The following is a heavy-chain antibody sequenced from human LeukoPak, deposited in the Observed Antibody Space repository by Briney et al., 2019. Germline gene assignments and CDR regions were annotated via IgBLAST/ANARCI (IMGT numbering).Heavy chain of an antibody. Sequence: SQTLSLSCAVSGGSISSGGYSWSWIRQPPGKGLEWIGYIYHSGSTYYNPSLKSRVTISVDRSKNQFSLKLSSVTAADTAVYYCARADGDYPNWFDPCGQGTLVTVSS. CDR1: GGSISSGGYS. J-gene: IGHJ5*02. V-gene: IGHV4-30-2*01. CDR2: IYHSGST. CDR3: ARADGDYPNWFDP. D-gene: IGHD4-17*01.